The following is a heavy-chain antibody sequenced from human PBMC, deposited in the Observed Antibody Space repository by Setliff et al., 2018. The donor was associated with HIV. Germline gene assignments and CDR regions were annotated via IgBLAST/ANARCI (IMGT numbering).Heavy chain of an antibody. CDR1: GGSISSSNW. D-gene: IGHD1-26*01. J-gene: IGHJ4*02. CDR3: ARGGSGSPFDY. V-gene: IGHV4-4*02. Sequence: SETLSLTCAVSGGSISSSNWWSWVRQPPGKGLEWIGEIYHSGSTNYNPSLKSRVTILVDTTKNQFSLKLSSVTAADTAVYYCARGGSGSPFDYWGQGTLVTVSS. CDR2: IYHSGST.